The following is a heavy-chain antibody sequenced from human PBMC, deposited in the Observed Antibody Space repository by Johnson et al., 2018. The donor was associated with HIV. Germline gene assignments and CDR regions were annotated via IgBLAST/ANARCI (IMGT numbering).Heavy chain of an antibody. CDR2: ISYDGSNK. Sequence: HVQLVESGGGVVQPGRSLRLPCAASGFTFSSYAMHWVRQAPGKGLEWVAVISYDGSNKYFADSVKGRFTISRDNSKNTLYLQMDSLRAEDTAVYYCAKPPREVTVVDAFDIWGQGTMVTVSS. CDR1: GFTFSSYA. D-gene: IGHD4-23*01. V-gene: IGHV3-30-3*01. CDR3: AKPPREVTVVDAFDI. J-gene: IGHJ3*02.